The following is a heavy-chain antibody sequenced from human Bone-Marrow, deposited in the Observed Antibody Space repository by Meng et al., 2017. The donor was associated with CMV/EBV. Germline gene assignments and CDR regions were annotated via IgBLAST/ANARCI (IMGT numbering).Heavy chain of an antibody. Sequence: GESLKISCAASGFTFSSYWMHWVRQAPGKGLVWVARIDIDGRRTTYADSVKGRFTISRDNSRNTLYLQMNSLRAEDTAVYYCARALPHQLLNYYGMDVWGQGTTVTVSS. V-gene: IGHV3-74*01. CDR2: IDIDGRRT. D-gene: IGHD2-2*01. J-gene: IGHJ6*02. CDR3: ARALPHQLLNYYGMDV. CDR1: GFTFSSYW.